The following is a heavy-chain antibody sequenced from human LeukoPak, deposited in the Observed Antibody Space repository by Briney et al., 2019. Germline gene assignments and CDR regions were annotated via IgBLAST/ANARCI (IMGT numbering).Heavy chain of an antibody. D-gene: IGHD3-10*01. CDR2: ISSNGGST. CDR3: VKDRVGDSYGSGSFDY. J-gene: IGHJ4*02. V-gene: IGHV3-64D*06. CDR1: GFTFSSYA. Sequence: PGGSLRLSCSASGFTFSSYAMHWVRQAPGKGLEYVSAISSNGGSTYYADSVKGRFTISRDNSKNTLYLQMSSLRAEDTAVYYCVKDRVGDSYGSGSFDYWGQGTLVTVSS.